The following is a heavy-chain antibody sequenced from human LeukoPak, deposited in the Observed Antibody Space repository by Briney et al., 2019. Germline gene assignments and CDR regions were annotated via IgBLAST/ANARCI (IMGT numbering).Heavy chain of an antibody. CDR1: GGSISSYY. V-gene: IGHV4-59*01. J-gene: IGHJ6*02. D-gene: IGHD4-11*01. Sequence: NSSETLSLTCTVSGGSISSYYWSWIRQPPGKGLEWIGYIYYSGSTNYNPSLKSRVTISVDTSKNQFSLKLSSVTAADTAVYYCAREVNYSRDYYYYGMDVWGQGTTVTVSS. CDR3: AREVNYSRDYYYYGMDV. CDR2: IYYSGST.